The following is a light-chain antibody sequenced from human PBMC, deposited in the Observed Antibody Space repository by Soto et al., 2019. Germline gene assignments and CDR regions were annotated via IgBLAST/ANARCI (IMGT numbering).Light chain of an antibody. Sequence: QSVLTQSPSASGTPGQRVTISCSGSSSNIGSNPVHWYQQLPGSAPKLLIHNNHQRPAGVPDRFSASKSGTSASLAIGGLQSEDEAAYYCASWDGSLSGVLFGGGTQLTVL. J-gene: IGLJ2*01. V-gene: IGLV1-44*01. CDR2: NNH. CDR1: SSNIGSNP. CDR3: ASWDGSLSGVL.